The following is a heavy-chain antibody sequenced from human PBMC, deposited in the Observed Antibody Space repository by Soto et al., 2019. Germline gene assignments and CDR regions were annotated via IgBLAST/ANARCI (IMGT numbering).Heavy chain of an antibody. Sequence: PSETLSLTCTVSGDSVTSGDYYWSWIRQPPGKGLEWIGYIYYSGNTNYSPSLKSRVAMSLDTSHNQFSLKLSSVTAADTAVYYCASSSLYGMDVWGQGTTVTVSS. V-gene: IGHV4-61*08. CDR1: GDSVTSGDYY. CDR2: IYYSGNT. CDR3: ASSSLYGMDV. J-gene: IGHJ6*02.